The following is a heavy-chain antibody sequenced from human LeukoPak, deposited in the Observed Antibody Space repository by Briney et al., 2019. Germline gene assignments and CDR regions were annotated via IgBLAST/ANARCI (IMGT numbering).Heavy chain of an antibody. Sequence: ASVRVSCTASGYTFTAYYMHWVRHAPGQGLEWMGWISPSDVATKYAQEFQRRVTLTTDTSISAAYMELSRLTSDDTAVYYWARGRPHGVWGKGTTVTVSS. CDR1: GYTFTAYY. CDR3: ARGRPHGV. V-gene: IGHV1-2*02. J-gene: IGHJ6*03. CDR2: ISPSDVAT.